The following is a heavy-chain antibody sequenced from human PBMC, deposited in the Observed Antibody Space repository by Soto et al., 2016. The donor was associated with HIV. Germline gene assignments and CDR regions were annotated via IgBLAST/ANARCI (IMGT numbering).Heavy chain of an antibody. D-gene: IGHD3-10*01. CDR3: ARLGRNVFLPIRDAFDF. CDR1: EYTFTNYY. J-gene: IGHJ3*01. CDR2: INLYSGGT. V-gene: IGHV1-2*02. Sequence: QVQLVQSGAEVKKPGGSVKVSCKAPEYTFTNYYMHWVRQAPGQGLEWMGWINLYSGGTKYAQKFQGRVTMTRDTSVTTAYMDLSSLTSGDTAVYYCARLGRNVFLPIRDAFDFWGQGTLATVFS.